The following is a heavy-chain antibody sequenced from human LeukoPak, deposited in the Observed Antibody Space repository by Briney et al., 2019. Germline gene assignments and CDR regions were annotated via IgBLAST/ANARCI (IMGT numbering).Heavy chain of an antibody. CDR2: ISSSSSYI. CDR3: ARPAFAGVRGDAFDI. V-gene: IGHV3-21*01. CDR1: GFTFSSYS. D-gene: IGHD3-3*02. J-gene: IGHJ3*02. Sequence: PGGSLRLSCAASGFTFSSYSMNWVRQAPGKGLEWVSSISSSSSYIYYADSVKGRFTISRDNAKNSLYLQMNSLRAEDTAVYYCARPAFAGVRGDAFDIWGQGTMVTVSS.